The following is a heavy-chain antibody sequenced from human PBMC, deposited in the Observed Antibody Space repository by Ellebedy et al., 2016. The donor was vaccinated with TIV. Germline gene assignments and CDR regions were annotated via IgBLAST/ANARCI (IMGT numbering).Heavy chain of an antibody. CDR1: GDSLNSNGYF. CDR2: MYYNGDT. CDR3: GRQRRTGNPTSWLLDY. Sequence: SETLSLTXTVPGDSLNSNGYFWGWIRQPPGKGLEWIGSMYYNGDTNYNPSLKTRVTISRDTSDNQFSLKIRSVTAADTAVYYCGRQRRTGNPTSWLLDYWGQGTRVTVSS. V-gene: IGHV4-39*01. D-gene: IGHD7-27*01. J-gene: IGHJ4*02.